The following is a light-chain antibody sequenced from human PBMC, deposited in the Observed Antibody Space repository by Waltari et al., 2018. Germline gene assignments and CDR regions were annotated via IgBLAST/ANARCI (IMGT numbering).Light chain of an antibody. V-gene: IGKV1-5*03. CDR3: QQYKRPPWT. CDR1: ESISTW. J-gene: IGKJ1*01. Sequence: DIQMTQSPSTLSASVGDQVTITCRATESISTWLAWYPQKPGKAPELLIYRAFNLQSGVPSRFSGSGSGTEFTLSISSLQPDDFATYYCQQYKRPPWTFGQGTKVDI. CDR2: RAF.